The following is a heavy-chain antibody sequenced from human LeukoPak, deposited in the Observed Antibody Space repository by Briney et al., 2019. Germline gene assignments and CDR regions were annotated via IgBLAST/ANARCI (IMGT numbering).Heavy chain of an antibody. CDR2: IKQDVSEK. D-gene: IGHD2-15*01. Sequence: GGSLRLSCVASGFTFSKTWMNWVRHVPGKGPEWVANIKQDVSEKYYADSVKGRFTISRDNAKNSVYLQMNSLRAEDTAVYYCARGFCGGTCLTNWFDPWGQGTLVTVSS. V-gene: IGHV3-7*01. J-gene: IGHJ5*02. CDR3: ARGFCGGTCLTNWFDP. CDR1: GFTFSKTW.